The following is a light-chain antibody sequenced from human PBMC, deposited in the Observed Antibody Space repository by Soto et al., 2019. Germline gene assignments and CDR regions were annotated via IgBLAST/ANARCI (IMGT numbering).Light chain of an antibody. Sequence: QSVLTHPPSASGTPGQRVTISCSGSSSNIGSNYVSWYQHLPGAAPKLLIYRSDQRPSGVPDRFSGSQSGTSASLAISGLRSEDEADYFCAVRDDSLSGHWVFGGGTKLTVL. V-gene: IGLV1-47*01. CDR2: RSD. CDR3: AVRDDSLSGHWV. J-gene: IGLJ3*02. CDR1: SSNIGSNY.